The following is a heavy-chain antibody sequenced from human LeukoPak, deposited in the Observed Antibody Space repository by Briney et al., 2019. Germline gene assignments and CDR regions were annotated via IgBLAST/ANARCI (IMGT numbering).Heavy chain of an antibody. Sequence: PPQTLSLTCTVSGGSISSGGYYWSWIRQYPGKGLEWIGYIYYSGTTYYNPSLKSRVTMSADTSKNQFSLKLISVTAADTAVYYCARVGIVGATWFDYWGQGTLVTVSS. J-gene: IGHJ4*02. CDR2: IYYSGTT. D-gene: IGHD1-26*01. CDR1: GGSISSGGYY. V-gene: IGHV4-31*03. CDR3: ARVGIVGATWFDY.